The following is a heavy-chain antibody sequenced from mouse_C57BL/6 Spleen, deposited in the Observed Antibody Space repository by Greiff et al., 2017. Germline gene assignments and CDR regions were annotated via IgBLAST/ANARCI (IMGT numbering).Heavy chain of an antibody. CDR3: ARGGDRYAMDY. Sequence: EVQLQQSGPELVKPGASVKISCKASGYTFTDYYMHWVKQSHGKSLEWIGDINPNNGGTSYNQKFKGKATLTVDKSSSTAYMELRSLTSEDSAVYYCARGGDRYAMDYWGQGTSVTVSS. J-gene: IGHJ4*01. V-gene: IGHV1-26*01. CDR1: GYTFTDYY. CDR2: INPNNGGT. D-gene: IGHD3-2*01.